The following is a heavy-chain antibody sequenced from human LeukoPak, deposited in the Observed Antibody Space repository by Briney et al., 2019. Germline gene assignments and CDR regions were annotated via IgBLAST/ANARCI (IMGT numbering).Heavy chain of an antibody. Sequence: PSETLSLTCTVSGGSINSYYWSWIREPPGKGLEWIGYISYSGNTNYNPSLKSRVAMSVDTSKNQFSLKLSSVTAADTAVYYCARRNRDGYFDYWGQGTLVTVSS. V-gene: IGHV4-59*08. CDR3: ARRNRDGYFDY. J-gene: IGHJ4*02. CDR2: ISYSGNT. D-gene: IGHD5-24*01. CDR1: GGSINSYY.